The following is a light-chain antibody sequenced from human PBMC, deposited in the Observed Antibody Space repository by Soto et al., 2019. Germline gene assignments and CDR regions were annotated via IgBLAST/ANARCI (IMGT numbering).Light chain of an antibody. CDR2: YDS. V-gene: IGLV3-21*04. CDR3: QVWDSSSDHVV. CDR1: NIGSKS. Sequence: SYELTQPPSVSVAPGKTARITCGGNNIGSKSVHWYQQKPGQAHVLVIYYDSVRPSGIPERFSGSNSGNTATLTISRVEAGDEADYYCQVWDSSSDHVVFGGGTKLTVL. J-gene: IGLJ2*01.